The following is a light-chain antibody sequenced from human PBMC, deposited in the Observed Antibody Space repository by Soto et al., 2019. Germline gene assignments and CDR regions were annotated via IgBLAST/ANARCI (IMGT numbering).Light chain of an antibody. CDR2: ATS. V-gene: IGKV3-20*01. Sequence: EIVLTQSPGTLSLSPGERATLSCRASQSITSTYLAWYQQKSGQAPRLLIYATSSRATGIPDRFSGSGSRTDFTLTISRLEPEDFAVYYCQQYNSSSYTFGQGTNLEIK. CDR1: QSITSTY. J-gene: IGKJ2*01. CDR3: QQYNSSSYT.